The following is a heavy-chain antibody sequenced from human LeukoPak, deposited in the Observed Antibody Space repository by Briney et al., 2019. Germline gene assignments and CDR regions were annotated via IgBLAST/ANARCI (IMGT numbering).Heavy chain of an antibody. CDR1: GGSISSYY. CDR3: ARGGELWEFDH. CDR2: IYYSGST. D-gene: IGHD3-16*01. Sequence: PSETLSLTCTVSGGSISSYYWSWIRQPPGKGLEWIGYIYYSGSTNYNPSLKSRVTISVDTSKNQFSLKLSSVTAADTAVYYCARGGELWEFDHWGQGTLVTVSS. J-gene: IGHJ4*02. V-gene: IGHV4-59*08.